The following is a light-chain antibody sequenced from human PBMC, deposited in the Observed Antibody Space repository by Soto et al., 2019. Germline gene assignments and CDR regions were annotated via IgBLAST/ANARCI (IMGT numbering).Light chain of an antibody. V-gene: IGKV3-15*01. CDR1: QSVSDY. CDR3: QQYSNWPRT. Sequence: EIVMTQSPATLSVSPRERATLSCRASQSVSDYLAWYQQTPGQPPRLLIYTASTRATGIPARFSGSGSGTEFTLTISSLQSEDFAVYYCQQYSNWPRTFGQGTRVEIK. J-gene: IGKJ1*01. CDR2: TAS.